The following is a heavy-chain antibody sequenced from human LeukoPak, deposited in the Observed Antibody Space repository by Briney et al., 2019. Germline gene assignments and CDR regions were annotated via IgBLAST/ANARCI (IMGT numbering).Heavy chain of an antibody. V-gene: IGHV3-30-3*01. Sequence: GGSLRLSCAASGSAFGVHAMHWVRQAPGKGLEWVIGISYDGRNEDHADSVKGRFTISRDNSKNTPFLQMNSLRPEDTAVYHCAREYTGSRFDVWGQGTLVTVSS. CDR3: AREYTGSRFDV. J-gene: IGHJ4*02. D-gene: IGHD5-18*01. CDR2: ISYDGRNE. CDR1: GSAFGVHA.